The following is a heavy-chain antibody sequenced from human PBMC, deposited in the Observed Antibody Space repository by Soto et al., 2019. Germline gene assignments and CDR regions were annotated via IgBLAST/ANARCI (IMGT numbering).Heavy chain of an antibody. CDR3: ARSYYYETTGYYPLDY. CDR1: GGSISNYY. CDR2: IYYTGST. D-gene: IGHD3-22*01. V-gene: IGHV4-59*01. Sequence: SETLSLTCAVSGGSISNYYWSWIRQPPGKGLEWIGYIYYTGSTNYNPSLKSRVTISLDTSKNQFSLKLSSVTAADTAVFYCARSYYYETTGYYPLDYWGQGTLVTVSS. J-gene: IGHJ4*02.